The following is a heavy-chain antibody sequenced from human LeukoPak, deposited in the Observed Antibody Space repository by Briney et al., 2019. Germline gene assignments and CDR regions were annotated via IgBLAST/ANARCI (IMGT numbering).Heavy chain of an antibody. J-gene: IGHJ4*02. CDR2: FDPEDGET. CDR1: GDTLTELS. D-gene: IGHD6-19*01. CDR3: ATGNRGWYGAFDY. V-gene: IGHV1-24*01. Sequence: ASVKVSCKVSGDTLTELSMHWVRQAPGKGLEWMGGFDPEDGETIYAQKFQGRVTMTEDTSTVTAYMELSSLRSEDTAVYYCATGNRGWYGAFDYWGQGTLVTVSS.